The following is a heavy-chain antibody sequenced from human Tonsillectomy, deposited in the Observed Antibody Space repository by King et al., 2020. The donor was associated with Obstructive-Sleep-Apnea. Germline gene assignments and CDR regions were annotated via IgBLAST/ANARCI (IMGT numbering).Heavy chain of an antibody. CDR3: ARGPSYYYDSSGYIDY. J-gene: IGHJ4*02. D-gene: IGHD3-22*01. Sequence: EVQLVESGGGLVQPGGSLRLSCAASGFTFSSYAMSWVRQAPGKGLERVSAISGSGGSTYYADSVKGRFTISRDNSKNTLYLQMNSLRAEDTAVYYCARGPSYYYDSSGYIDYWGQGTLVTVSS. CDR1: GFTFSSYA. V-gene: IGHV3-23*04. CDR2: ISGSGGST.